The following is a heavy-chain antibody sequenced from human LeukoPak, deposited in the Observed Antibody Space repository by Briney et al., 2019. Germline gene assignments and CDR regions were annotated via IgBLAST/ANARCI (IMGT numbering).Heavy chain of an antibody. D-gene: IGHD1-1*01. CDR2: ISGSGAST. V-gene: IGHV3-23*01. J-gene: IGHJ4*02. Sequence: GGSLRLSCARTGFTFGSYAMSWVRQALGKGLEWVSAISGSGASTSYADSVKGRFTISRDNSKNTLYLQMNSLRAEDTAVYYCAKGSAGNWNDVLDYWGQGTLVTVSS. CDR3: AKGSAGNWNDVLDY. CDR1: GFTFGSYA.